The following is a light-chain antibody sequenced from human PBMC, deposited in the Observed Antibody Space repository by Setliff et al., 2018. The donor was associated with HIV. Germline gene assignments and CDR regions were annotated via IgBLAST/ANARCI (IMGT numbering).Light chain of an antibody. CDR2: DVR. CDR1: SSDVGGYNY. Sequence: QSALTQPRSVSGSPGQSITISCTGTSSDVGGYNYVSWYQHFPGRTPKLIIYDVRNRPPGVSSRFSGSKSGNTASLTISGLRAEDEADYYCSSYRSGNIGVFGGGTKVTVL. J-gene: IGLJ1*01. CDR3: SSYRSGNIGV. V-gene: IGLV2-14*03.